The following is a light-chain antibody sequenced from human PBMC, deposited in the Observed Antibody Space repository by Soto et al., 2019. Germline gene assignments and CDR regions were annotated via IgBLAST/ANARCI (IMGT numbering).Light chain of an antibody. CDR3: QSYDGSLSGSV. J-gene: IGLJ3*02. Sequence: QSVLTQPPSVSGAPGQRVTISCTGSSSNIGAGYDVHWYQQLPGTAPKLLIYRNTNRPSGVPDRFSGSKSGTSASLAITGLQAEDEADYYCQSYDGSLSGSVFGGGTKVTVL. V-gene: IGLV1-40*01. CDR1: SSNIGAGYD. CDR2: RNT.